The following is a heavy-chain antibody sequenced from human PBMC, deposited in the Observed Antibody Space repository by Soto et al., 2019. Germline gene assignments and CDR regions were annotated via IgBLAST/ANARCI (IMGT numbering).Heavy chain of an antibody. CDR2: INHSGST. J-gene: IGHJ5*02. CDR1: GGSFSGYY. Sequence: SETLSLTCAVYGGSFSGYYWSWIRQPPGKGLEWIGEINHSGSTNYNPSLKSRITMSVDTSKNQFSLNLSSVTAADTAVYYCASDVLGYCSGGTCRRKNNWFDPWGQGTLVTVSS. D-gene: IGHD2-15*01. V-gene: IGHV4-34*01. CDR3: ASDVLGYCSGGTCRRKNNWFDP.